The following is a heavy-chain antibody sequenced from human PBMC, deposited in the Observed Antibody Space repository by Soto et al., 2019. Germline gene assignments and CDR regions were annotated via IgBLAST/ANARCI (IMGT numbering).Heavy chain of an antibody. CDR3: TIEYYYDSSGLVVDAFDI. Sequence: GGSLRLSCAASGFTFSNAWMSWVRQAPGKGLEWVGRVKSKTDGGTTDYAAPVKGRSTISRDDSKNTLYLQMNSLKTEDTAVYYCTIEYYYDSSGLVVDAFDIWGQGTMVTVSS. CDR1: GFTFSNAW. CDR2: VKSKTDGGTT. D-gene: IGHD3-22*01. J-gene: IGHJ3*02. V-gene: IGHV3-15*01.